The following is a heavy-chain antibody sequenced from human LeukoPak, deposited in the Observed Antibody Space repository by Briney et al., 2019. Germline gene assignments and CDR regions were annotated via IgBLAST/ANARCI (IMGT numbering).Heavy chain of an antibody. Sequence: PGGSLRLSCAASGFIFRNHAMNWVRQAPGQGLEWVSGVSASGGSTFNTDSVKGRFSIPRDNSKNTLYLEMNSLRPEDTALYYCAKSLGNQGVIDYWGQGTLVTVSS. CDR3: AKSLGNQGVIDY. J-gene: IGHJ4*02. V-gene: IGHV3-23*01. CDR2: VSASGGST. D-gene: IGHD3-10*01. CDR1: GFIFRNHA.